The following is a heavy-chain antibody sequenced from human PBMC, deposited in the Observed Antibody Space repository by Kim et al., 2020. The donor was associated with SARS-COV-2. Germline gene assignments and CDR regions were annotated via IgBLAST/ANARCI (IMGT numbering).Heavy chain of an antibody. V-gene: IGHV4-34*01. J-gene: IGHJ6*01. CDR1: GGSFSGYY. CDR2: INHSGST. CDR3: ARGGGRIVATIRPNYYGM. D-gene: IGHD5-12*01. Sequence: SETLSLTCAVYGGSFSGYYWSWIRQPPGKGLEWIGEINHSGSTNYNPSLKSRVTISVDTSKNQFSLKLSSVTAADTAVYYCARGGGRIVATIRPNYYGM.